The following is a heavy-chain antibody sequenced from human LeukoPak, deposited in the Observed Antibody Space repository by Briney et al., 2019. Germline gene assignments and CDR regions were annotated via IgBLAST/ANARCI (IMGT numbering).Heavy chain of an antibody. J-gene: IGHJ4*02. V-gene: IGHV3-73*01. D-gene: IGHD6-13*01. CDR1: GFTFSGSA. CDR3: TRLGIAAAVDDY. Sequence: GGSLRLSCAASGFTFSGSAMHWVRQASGKGLEWVGRIRSKANSCATAYAASVKGRFSISRDDSKNTAYLQMNSLKTEDTAVYYCTRLGIAAAVDDYWGQGTLVTVSS. CDR2: IRSKANSCAT.